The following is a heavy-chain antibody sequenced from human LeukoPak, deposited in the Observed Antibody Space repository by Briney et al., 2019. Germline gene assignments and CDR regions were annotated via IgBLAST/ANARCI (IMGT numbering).Heavy chain of an antibody. D-gene: IGHD5-24*01. V-gene: IGHV3-48*02. CDR2: VSSSGTTT. Sequence: PGGSLRLSCAASGFTFSSYSVIWARQAPGKGLEWVSYVSSSGTTTYYADSVKGRFTISRDNGKNLVSLQMNSLRDEDTAVYYCARADRDGNKRFLDWDQGTLVTVSS. CDR3: ARADRDGNKRFLD. CDR1: GFTFSSYS. J-gene: IGHJ4*02.